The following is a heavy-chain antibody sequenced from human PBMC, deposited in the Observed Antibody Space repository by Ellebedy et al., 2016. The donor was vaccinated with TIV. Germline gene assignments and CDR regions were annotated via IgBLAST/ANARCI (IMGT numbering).Heavy chain of an antibody. J-gene: IGHJ3*02. CDR3: ARRSVAKGPHHDAFDI. D-gene: IGHD4-23*01. V-gene: IGHV4-39*01. CDR1: GGSISSSSYY. CDR2: IYYSGST. Sequence: SETLSLXXTVSGGSISSSSYYWGWIRQPPGKGLEWIGSIYYSGSTYYNPSLKSRVTISVDTSKNQFSLKLSSVTAADTAVYYCARRSVAKGPHHDAFDIWGQGTMVTVSS.